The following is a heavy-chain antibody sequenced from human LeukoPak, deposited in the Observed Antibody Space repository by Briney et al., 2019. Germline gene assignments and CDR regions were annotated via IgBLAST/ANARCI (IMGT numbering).Heavy chain of an antibody. V-gene: IGHV3-11*01. CDR3: GGGSNSDPIRGFDP. Sequence: GGSLRLSCAASGFTFSDYYMSWIRQAPGKGLEWVSYISSSGSTIYYADSVKGRFTISRDNAKNSLYLQMNSLRAEDTAVYYCGGGSNSDPIRGFDPWGQGTLVTVSS. J-gene: IGHJ5*02. CDR2: ISSSGSTI. D-gene: IGHD2-2*01. CDR1: GFTFSDYY.